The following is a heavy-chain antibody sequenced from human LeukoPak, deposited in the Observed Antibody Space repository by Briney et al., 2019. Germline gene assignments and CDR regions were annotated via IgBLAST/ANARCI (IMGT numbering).Heavy chain of an antibody. J-gene: IGHJ4*02. CDR2: IYYSGST. CDR3: ARHYSVGVYYFDY. Sequence: PSETLSLTCTVSGGSISSYYWSWIRQPPGKGLEWIGYIYYSGSTNYNPSLKSRVTISVETSKNQFSLKLSSVTAADTAVYYCARHYSVGVYYFDYWGQGTLVTVSS. D-gene: IGHD1-26*01. CDR1: GGSISSYY. V-gene: IGHV4-59*08.